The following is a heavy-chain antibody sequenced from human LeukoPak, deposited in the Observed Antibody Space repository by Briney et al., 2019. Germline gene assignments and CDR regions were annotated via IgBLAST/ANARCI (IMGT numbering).Heavy chain of an antibody. J-gene: IGHJ4*02. D-gene: IGHD3-3*01. CDR3: ARGQAITIFGVVPDFDY. V-gene: IGHV3-21*01. CDR2: ISSTSTYI. Sequence: GGSLRLSCAASGFSFSTYSMTWVRQAPGEGLEWVSSISSTSTYIYYADAMKGRFTVSRDNAKNSLYLQMNSLRAEGTAVYYCARGQAITIFGVVPDFDYWGQGTLVTVSS. CDR1: GFSFSTYS.